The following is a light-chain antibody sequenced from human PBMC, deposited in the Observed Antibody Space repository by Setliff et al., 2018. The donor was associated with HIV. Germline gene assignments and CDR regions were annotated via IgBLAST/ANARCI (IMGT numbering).Light chain of an antibody. Sequence: QSALAQPASVSGSPGPSINISCTGSSSDVGSPLSSVSWYQQNPGEVPKLLIYEVTRRPSGISDRFSGCKSDNTASLTISGLQTEEEADYYCCSYGSGDIWIFGGGTKVTVL. CDR3: CSYGSGDIWI. CDR2: EVT. J-gene: IGLJ2*01. V-gene: IGLV2-23*02. CDR1: SSDVGSPLSS.